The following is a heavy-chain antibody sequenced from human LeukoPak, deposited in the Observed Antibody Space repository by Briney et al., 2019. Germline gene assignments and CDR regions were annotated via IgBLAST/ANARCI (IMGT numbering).Heavy chain of an antibody. CDR1: GFTFSSYA. V-gene: IGHV3-23*01. J-gene: IGHJ4*02. Sequence: GGSLRLSCAASGFTFSSYAMSWVRQAPGRGVEWVSSVTGSGSSTYYADSVKGRFTLSRDNSKNTLYLQMNSLRADDTAVYYCAGGYYFDYWRQGTLVTVSS. CDR2: VTGSGSST. CDR3: AGGYYFDY.